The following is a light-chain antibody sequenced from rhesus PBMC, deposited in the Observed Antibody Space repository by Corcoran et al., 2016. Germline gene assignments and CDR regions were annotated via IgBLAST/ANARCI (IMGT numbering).Light chain of an antibody. Sequence: EIVMTQSPATLSLSPGERATLSCRASQSLSSSLAWYQQKPGQAPRLHIYGASSRDTGIPDRFSGRGAGTDITLTISSLEPEDVAVYYCLQHSNWPLTFGGGTKVELK. J-gene: IGKJ4*01. CDR3: LQHSNWPLT. V-gene: IGKV3-24*01. CDR1: QSLSSS. CDR2: GAS.